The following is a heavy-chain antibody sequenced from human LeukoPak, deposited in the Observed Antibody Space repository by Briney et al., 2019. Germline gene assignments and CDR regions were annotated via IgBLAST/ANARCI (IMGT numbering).Heavy chain of an antibody. CDR2: IWYDGSNK. V-gene: IGHV3-30*02. Sequence: PGGSLRLSCAASGFTFSSYGMHWVRQAPGKGLEWVAVIWYDGSNKYYADSVKGRFTISRDNSKNTLYLQMNSLRAEDTAVYYCAKDPEQWLPLYGMDVWGKGTTVTVSS. D-gene: IGHD6-19*01. CDR1: GFTFSSYG. CDR3: AKDPEQWLPLYGMDV. J-gene: IGHJ6*04.